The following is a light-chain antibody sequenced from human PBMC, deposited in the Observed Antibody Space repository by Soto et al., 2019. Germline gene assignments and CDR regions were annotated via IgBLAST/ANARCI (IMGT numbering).Light chain of an antibody. CDR1: QPLANF. CDR2: DAT. J-gene: IGKJ5*01. V-gene: IGKV3-11*01. CDR3: QQRKKWPPIT. Sequence: EIVLTQSPVIVSLSQGKGATLSCRPSQPLANFLAWYQLKPGKAPRLLIYDATKRASGIPVRFTGSGSGTDFILTISNIEAEDVAIYYCQQRKKWPPITFGQGTRLDIK.